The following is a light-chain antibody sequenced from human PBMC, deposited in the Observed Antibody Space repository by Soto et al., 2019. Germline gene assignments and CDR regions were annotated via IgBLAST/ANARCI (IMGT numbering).Light chain of an antibody. J-gene: IGLJ1*01. CDR3: SSFVGGNICV. Sequence: QSALTQPPSASGSPGQSVTISCTGTSSDVGGYDFVAWHQQHPGKAPRPMIYDVSKRPSGVPDRFSGSKSGYTASLTVSGLQAEDEADYYCSSFVGGNICVFGTGTKVTVL. CDR2: DVS. V-gene: IGLV2-8*01. CDR1: SSDVGGYDF.